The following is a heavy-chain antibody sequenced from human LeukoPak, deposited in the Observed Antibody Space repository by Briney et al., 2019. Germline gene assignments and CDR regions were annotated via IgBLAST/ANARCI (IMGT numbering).Heavy chain of an antibody. Sequence: SGRSLRLSCAASGFTFSSYAMHWVRQAPGKGLEWVAVISYDGSDKYYGDFVKGRFTISRDNSKNRLYLQMNSLRAEDTAVYYCTTDYKNAYYSSAFDIWGQGTMVTVSS. CDR1: GFTFSSYA. CDR3: TTDYKNAYYSSAFDI. CDR2: ISYDGSDK. J-gene: IGHJ3*02. V-gene: IGHV3-30*03. D-gene: IGHD3-22*01.